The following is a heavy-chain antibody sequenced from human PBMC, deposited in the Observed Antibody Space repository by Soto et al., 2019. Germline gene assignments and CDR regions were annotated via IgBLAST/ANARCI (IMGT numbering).Heavy chain of an antibody. CDR2: IIPIFGTA. V-gene: IGHV1-69*12. J-gene: IGHJ4*02. CDR3: ASSRARNGFDY. Sequence: QVQLVQSGAEVKKPGSSVKVSCKASGGTFSSYAISWVRQAPGQGLGWMGGIIPIFGTASYAQKFQGRVTITADESTSTAYMETSSLRSEDTAVYYGASSRARNGFDYWGQGALVTVSS. CDR1: GGTFSSYA. D-gene: IGHD2-2*01.